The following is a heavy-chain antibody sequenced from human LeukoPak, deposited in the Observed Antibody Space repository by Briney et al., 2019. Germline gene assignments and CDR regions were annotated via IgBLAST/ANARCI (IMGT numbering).Heavy chain of an antibody. CDR2: INPNSGGT. CDR3: ARDGLWFGVYYMDV. V-gene: IGHV1-2*02. CDR1: GYTFTGYY. D-gene: IGHD3-10*01. Sequence: AASVKVSCKASGYTFTGYYMHWVRQAPGQGLEWMGWINPNSGGTNYAQKFQGRVTMTRDTSTSTVYMELSSLRSEDTAVYYCARDGLWFGVYYMDVWGKGTTVTISS. J-gene: IGHJ6*03.